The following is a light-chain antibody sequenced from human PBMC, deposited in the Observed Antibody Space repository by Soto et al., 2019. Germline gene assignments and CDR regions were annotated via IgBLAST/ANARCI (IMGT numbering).Light chain of an antibody. Sequence: EVELTQSPATLSLSAGERATLSCRASQSVASNRLAWHQQQPSQAPSLLIYAASPRAAGIPDRFSGSGSGSAFTISISRLDLEDFGVFSYHHDGSSPIFTFGHGTTVDMK. CDR2: AAS. CDR3: HHDGSSPIFT. J-gene: IGKJ3*01. V-gene: IGKV3-20*01. CDR1: QSVASNR.